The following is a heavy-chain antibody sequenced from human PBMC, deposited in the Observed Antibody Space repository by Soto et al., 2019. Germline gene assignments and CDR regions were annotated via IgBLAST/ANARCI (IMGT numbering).Heavy chain of an antibody. Sequence: GSSVKVSCKASGYTFTSYGISWVRQAPGQGLEWMGWISAYNGNTNYAQKLQGRVTMTTDTSTSTAYMELRSMRSDDTAVYYGEISNVSQCDYWGQGTLVTVSS. J-gene: IGHJ4*02. CDR3: EISNVSQCDY. CDR2: ISAYNGNT. CDR1: GYTFTSYG. V-gene: IGHV1-18*01. D-gene: IGHD2-8*01.